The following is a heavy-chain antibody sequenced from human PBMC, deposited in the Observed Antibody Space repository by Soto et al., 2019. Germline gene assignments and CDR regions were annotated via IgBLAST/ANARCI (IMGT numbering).Heavy chain of an antibody. CDR2: MNPNSGNT. CDR1: GYTVTSYD. V-gene: IGHV1-8*01. Sequence: ASVKVSCKASGYTVTSYDINWVRQATGQGLEWMGWMNPNSGNTGYAQKFQGRGTMARNTSISTAYMKLSSLGSEDTAVYYCARASRIAAAGSRYYGMDVWGQGTTVTVSS. J-gene: IGHJ6*02. D-gene: IGHD6-13*01. CDR3: ARASRIAAAGSRYYGMDV.